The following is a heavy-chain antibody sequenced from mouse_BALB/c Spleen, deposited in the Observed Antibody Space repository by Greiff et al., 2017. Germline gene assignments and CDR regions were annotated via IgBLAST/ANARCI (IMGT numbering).Heavy chain of an antibody. J-gene: IGHJ3*01. CDR2: ISYDGSN. CDR3: ARPLDYYGSSWFAY. D-gene: IGHD1-1*01. V-gene: IGHV3-6*02. Sequence: EVQLLESGPGLVQPSQSLSLTCSATGYSFTSCYFCYWIRQFPGNQLEWMGYISYDGSNNYKPSLKNRISITRDTSKNQFFLKLNSVTTEDTATYYCARPLDYYGSSWFAYWGQGTLVTVSA. CDR1: GYSFTSCYF.